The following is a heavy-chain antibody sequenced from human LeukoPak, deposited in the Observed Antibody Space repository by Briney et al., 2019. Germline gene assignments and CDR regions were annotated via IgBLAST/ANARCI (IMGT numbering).Heavy chain of an antibody. CDR1: GFTFSSYA. D-gene: IGHD6-13*01. CDR3: AKSPYSSPTYYVDY. J-gene: IGHJ4*02. V-gene: IGHV3-23*01. Sequence: GGSLRLSCAASGFTFSSYAMSWVRQAPGKGLEWVSAISGSGGSTYYADSVKGRFTISRDNSKNTLYLQMNSLRAEDTAVYYCAKSPYSSPTYYVDYWGPGTLVTVSS. CDR2: ISGSGGST.